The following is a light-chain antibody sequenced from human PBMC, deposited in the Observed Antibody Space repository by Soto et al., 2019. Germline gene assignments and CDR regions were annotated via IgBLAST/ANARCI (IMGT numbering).Light chain of an antibody. J-gene: IGKJ4*01. CDR3: QRFHNWPLT. Sequence: EVVLTQSPATLSVSPGEGVTLSCRASQGIGDTLALYQHKPGQTPRILIYDTSARANCVQASFSGSRSGPEFTLYPTGLQPADFAIYYCQRFHNWPLTLGGGPNVDSK. V-gene: IGKV3-15*01. CDR2: DTS. CDR1: QGIGDT.